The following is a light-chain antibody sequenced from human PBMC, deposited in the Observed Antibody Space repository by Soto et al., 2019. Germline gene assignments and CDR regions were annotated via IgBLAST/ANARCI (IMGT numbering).Light chain of an antibody. CDR2: AAS. CDR1: QSISSY. CDR3: QHNGRS. Sequence: DIQMTQSPSSLSASVGDRVTITCRASQSISSYLNWYQQKPGKAPKLLIYAASSLQSGVPSRFSGSGSGTDFTLVISRLDPDDFAVYYCQHNGRSFGQGTRLEIK. V-gene: IGKV1-39*01. J-gene: IGKJ5*01.